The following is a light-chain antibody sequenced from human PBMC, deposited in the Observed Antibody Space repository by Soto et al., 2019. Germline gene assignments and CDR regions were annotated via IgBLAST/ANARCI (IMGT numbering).Light chain of an antibody. CDR1: QSISSS. J-gene: IGKJ1*01. CDR2: GAS. CDR3: QQYNNWPPWT. Sequence: EIVMTQSPATLSVSPGERATLSCRAIQSISSSFLAWYQQKPGQAPRLLIYGASSRVTGIPDRFSGSGSGTEFTLTISSLQSEDFAVYYCQQYNNWPPWTFGQGTKVDIK. V-gene: IGKV3D-15*01.